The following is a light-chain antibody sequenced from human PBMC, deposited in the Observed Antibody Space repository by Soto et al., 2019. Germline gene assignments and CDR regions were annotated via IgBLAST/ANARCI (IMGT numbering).Light chain of an antibody. V-gene: IGKV1-39*01. CDR3: QQYYSFPLT. Sequence: DIPMTPSPSYLSPSLGDRVTIACRASQSISRYLNWYQHKPGKAPNLLIYAASSLKPGVPSRFSGSGSGTDFTLTISSLQPEDFATYYCQQYYSFPLTFGGGTEVDIK. CDR1: QSISRY. J-gene: IGKJ4*01. CDR2: AAS.